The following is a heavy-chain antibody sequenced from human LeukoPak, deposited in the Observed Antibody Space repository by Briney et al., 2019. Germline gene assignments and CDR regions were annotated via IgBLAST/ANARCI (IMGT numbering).Heavy chain of an antibody. D-gene: IGHD3-10*01. V-gene: IGHV3-23*01. J-gene: IGHJ4*02. CDR2: ISGSGGST. CDR3: AKVFDYYGSGSYDY. CDR1: GFTFSSYA. Sequence: GGSLRLSCAASGFTFSSYAMSWVRQAPGKGLEWVSAISGSGGSTYYADSVKGRFTISRGNSKNTLYLQMNSLRAEDTAVYYCAKVFDYYGSGSYDYWGQGTLVTVSS.